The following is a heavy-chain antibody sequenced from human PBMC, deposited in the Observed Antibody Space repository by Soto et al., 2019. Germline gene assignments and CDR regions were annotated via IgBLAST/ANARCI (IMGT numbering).Heavy chain of an antibody. Sequence: TLSLTCTFSGGSISSGDYYWSWIRQPPGKGLEWIGYIYYSGSTYYNPSLKSRVTISVDTSKNQFSLKLSSVTAADTAVYYCARAGTWGSKLDYWGQGTLVTVSS. D-gene: IGHD3-16*01. CDR1: GGSISSGDYY. CDR3: ARAGTWGSKLDY. CDR2: IYYSGST. V-gene: IGHV4-30-4*01. J-gene: IGHJ4*02.